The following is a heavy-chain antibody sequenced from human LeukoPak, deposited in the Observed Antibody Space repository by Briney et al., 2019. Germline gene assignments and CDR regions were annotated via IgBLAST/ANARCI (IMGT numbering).Heavy chain of an antibody. J-gene: IGHJ4*02. CDR2: ITTSDGNT. D-gene: IGHD3-10*01. V-gene: IGHV3-23*01. CDR3: ARDSDHIDY. CDR1: GFTFSSYT. Sequence: PGGSLRLSCAASGFTFSSYTMSWVRQAPGKGLEWVSTITTSDGNTYYADSVKGRFTISRDNSKNTLYLQMNSLRAEDTAVYYCARDSDHIDYWGQGTLVTVSS.